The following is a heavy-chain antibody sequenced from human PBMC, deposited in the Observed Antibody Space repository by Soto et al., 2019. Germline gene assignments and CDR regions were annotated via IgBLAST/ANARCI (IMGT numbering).Heavy chain of an antibody. V-gene: IGHV3-23*01. CDR3: AKRNGYDSGPFDF. J-gene: IGHJ4*02. D-gene: IGHD3-10*01. CDR1: GFTFNINA. CDR2: ISGGGGST. Sequence: EVQLLESGGGLVQPGGSLRLSCAVSGFTFNINAMSWVRQAPGKGLEWVSAISGGGGSTYYADSVKGRFTISRDNSRNTLYLQMSSLRADDTAVYYCAKRNGYDSGPFDFWGRGTLVTVSS.